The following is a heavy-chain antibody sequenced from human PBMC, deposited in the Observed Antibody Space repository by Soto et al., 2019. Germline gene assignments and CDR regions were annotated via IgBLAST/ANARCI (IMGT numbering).Heavy chain of an antibody. Sequence: SETLSLTCSVSGDSISNNKWWSWVRQPQGKGLEWIGEMHHSGSIHYNASLKSRATLSVDKSRNQFSLKLSSVTAADTAVYYCANQQQLVVEVWVEKTYYYYYGMDVWGQGTTVTVS. CDR1: GDSISNNKW. V-gene: IGHV4-4*02. CDR3: ANQQQLVVEVWVEKTYYYYYGMDV. J-gene: IGHJ6*02. CDR2: MHHSGSI. D-gene: IGHD6-13*01.